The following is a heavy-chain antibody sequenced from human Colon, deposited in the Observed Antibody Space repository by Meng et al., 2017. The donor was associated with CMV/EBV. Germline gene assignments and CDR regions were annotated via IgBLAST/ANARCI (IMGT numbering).Heavy chain of an antibody. V-gene: IGHV2-70D*14. Sequence: SGPTLVKPTQTLTLTCTFSGFSLTTSGMRVSWIRQPPGKALEWLARIDWDDDKFYSTSLKTRLTISKGTSKDQVILTKTNMDPVDTATYYCARIASGTFHFDYWGQGTLVTVSS. D-gene: IGHD1-26*01. J-gene: IGHJ4*02. CDR2: IDWDDDK. CDR3: ARIASGTFHFDY. CDR1: GFSLTTSGMR.